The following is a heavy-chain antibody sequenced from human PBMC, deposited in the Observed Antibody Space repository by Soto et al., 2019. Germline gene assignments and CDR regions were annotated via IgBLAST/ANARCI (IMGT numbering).Heavy chain of an antibody. CDR1: GFSFSSYG. CDR3: AKDAVVLPLK. Sequence: GGSLRLSCAAPGFSFSSYGMHWVRQAPGKGLEWVAVISDDGSNKYYADSVKGRFTISRDNSKNTLYLQMNSLRAEDTAGYYCAKDAVVLPLKWGQGTPVTGSS. V-gene: IGHV3-30*18. D-gene: IGHD6-19*01. J-gene: IGHJ4*02. CDR2: ISDDGSNK.